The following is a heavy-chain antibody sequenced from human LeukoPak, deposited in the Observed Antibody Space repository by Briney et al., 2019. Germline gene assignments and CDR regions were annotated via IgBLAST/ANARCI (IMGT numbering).Heavy chain of an antibody. J-gene: IGHJ2*01. V-gene: IGHV1-8*01. Sequence: ASVKVSCKASGGTFSSYTISWVRQAPGQGLEWMGWMNPNSGNTGYAQKFQGRVTMTRNTSISTAYMELSSLRSEDTAVYYCARGVGSALKEWLRLLPSGRKEYWYFDLWGRGTLVTVSS. CDR1: GGTFSSYT. D-gene: IGHD5-12*01. CDR3: ARGVGSALKEWLRLLPSGRKEYWYFDL. CDR2: MNPNSGNT.